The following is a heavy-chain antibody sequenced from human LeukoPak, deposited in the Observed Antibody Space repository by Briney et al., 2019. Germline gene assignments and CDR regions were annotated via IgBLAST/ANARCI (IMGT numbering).Heavy chain of an antibody. D-gene: IGHD4-17*01. J-gene: IGHJ4*02. CDR1: GGSISSSSYY. V-gene: IGHV4-39*01. CDR2: IYYSGST. Sequence: PSETLSLTCTVSGGSISSSSYYWGWIRQPPGKGLEWIGSIYYSGSTYYNPSLKSRVTISVDTSKNQFSLKLSSVTAADTAVYYCARPTTVTTGSFDYWGQGTLVTVSS. CDR3: ARPTTVTTGSFDY.